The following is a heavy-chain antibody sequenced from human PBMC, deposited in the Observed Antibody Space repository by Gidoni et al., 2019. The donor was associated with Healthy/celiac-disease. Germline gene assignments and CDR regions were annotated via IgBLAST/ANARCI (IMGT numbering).Heavy chain of an antibody. D-gene: IGHD6-13*01. CDR3: ARAADSSWYDAFDI. V-gene: IGHV1-8*01. Sequence: QVPLVQSGAEVQKPGASVKVSCKASGYPFTSDDINWVRQATGQGLEWMGWMNPNSGNTGYAQKFQGRVTMTRNTSISTAYMELSSLRSEDTAVYYCARAADSSWYDAFDIWGQGTMVTVSS. CDR2: MNPNSGNT. J-gene: IGHJ3*02. CDR1: GYPFTSDD.